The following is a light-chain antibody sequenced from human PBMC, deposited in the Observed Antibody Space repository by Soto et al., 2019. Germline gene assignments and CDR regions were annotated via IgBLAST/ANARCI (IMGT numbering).Light chain of an antibody. Sequence: DIQMTQSPSSLSASVGDRVTITCRASQGISNYLAWYNQKPGKVPKVLIYAASTLQSGVTSLFSGSGSGTDFTLTISSLQPEDVATYYCQKYNSALETFGQGTKVEIK. J-gene: IGKJ1*01. CDR2: AAS. CDR1: QGISNY. CDR3: QKYNSALET. V-gene: IGKV1-27*01.